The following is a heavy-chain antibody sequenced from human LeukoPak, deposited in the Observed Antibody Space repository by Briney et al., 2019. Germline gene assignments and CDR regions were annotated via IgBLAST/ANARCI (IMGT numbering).Heavy chain of an antibody. Sequence: SGPTLVKPPQTLTLTCTFSGFSLRTSGVAVGWIRQPPGKALEWLPLIYWDDDKRYSPSLKSRLTITKDTSKNQVVLTMTNMDPVDTATYYRAHSPRDYDILTGLFSEYFQHWGQGTLVTVSS. J-gene: IGHJ1*01. V-gene: IGHV2-5*02. D-gene: IGHD3-9*01. CDR2: IYWDDDK. CDR1: GFSLRTSGVA. CDR3: AHSPRDYDILTGLFSEYFQH.